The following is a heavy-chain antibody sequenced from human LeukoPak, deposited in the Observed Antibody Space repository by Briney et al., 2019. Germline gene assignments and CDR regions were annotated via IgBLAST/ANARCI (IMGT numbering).Heavy chain of an antibody. CDR1: GFTFSSYA. CDR3: AKAVVVVAATFFDY. J-gene: IGHJ4*02. D-gene: IGHD2-15*01. V-gene: IGHV3-23*01. CDR2: ISGSGGGT. Sequence: GGSLRLSCAAPGFTFSSYAMSWVRQAPGKGLEWVSAISGSGGGTYYADSVKGRFTISRDNSKNTLYLQMNSLRAEDTAVYYCAKAVVVVAATFFDYWGQGTLVTVSS.